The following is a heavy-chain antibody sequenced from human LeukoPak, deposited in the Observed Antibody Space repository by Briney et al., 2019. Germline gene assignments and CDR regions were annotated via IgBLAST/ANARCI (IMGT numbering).Heavy chain of an antibody. J-gene: IGHJ3*02. CDR3: ARLRSAADAFDI. D-gene: IGHD1-14*01. Sequence: SETLSLTCTVSGGSISSYYWSWIRQPPGKGLEWIGYIYYGGSTNYNPSLKSRVTISVDTSKNQFSLKLSSVTAADTAVYYCARLRSAADAFDIWGQGTMVTVSS. CDR2: IYYGGST. CDR1: GGSISSYY. V-gene: IGHV4-59*08.